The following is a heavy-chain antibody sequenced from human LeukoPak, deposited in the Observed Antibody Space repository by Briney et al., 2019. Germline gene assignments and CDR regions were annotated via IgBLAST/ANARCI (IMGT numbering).Heavy chain of an antibody. D-gene: IGHD3-3*01. J-gene: IGHJ4*02. Sequence: GGSLRLSCAASGFTFSSYWMRWVRQAPGKGLEWVANIKQDGSEKYYVDSVKGRFTISRDNAKNSLYLQMNSLRAEDTAVYYCARDPITIFGVVTTDYWGQGTLVTVSS. CDR1: GFTFSSYW. CDR3: ARDPITIFGVVTTDY. V-gene: IGHV3-7*01. CDR2: IKQDGSEK.